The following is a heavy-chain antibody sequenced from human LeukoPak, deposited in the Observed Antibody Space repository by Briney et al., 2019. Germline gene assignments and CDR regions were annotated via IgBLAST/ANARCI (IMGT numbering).Heavy chain of an antibody. CDR2: IIPIFGTA. D-gene: IGHD2-15*01. CDR1: GGTFSSYA. J-gene: IGHJ6*03. Sequence: SVKVSCKASGGTFSSYAISWVRQAPGQGLEWMGGIIPIFGTANYAQKFQGRVTITADESTSTAYMELSSLRSEDTAVYYCARGSDRGILYYHYMDVWGKGTTVTVSS. CDR3: ARGSDRGILYYHYMDV. V-gene: IGHV1-69*13.